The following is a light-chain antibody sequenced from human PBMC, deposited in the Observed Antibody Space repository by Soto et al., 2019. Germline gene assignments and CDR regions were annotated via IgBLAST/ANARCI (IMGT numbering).Light chain of an antibody. V-gene: IGLV2-23*01. CDR3: CSYAGTNTFV. CDR1: TSDVGSYNL. CDR2: EGN. J-gene: IGLJ1*01. Sequence: QSALTQPASVSGSPGQSITISCTGTTSDVGSYNLVSWYQQHPAKAPKLMIYEGNNRPSGVSNRFSGDKSANTASLTISGLQTEDEADYYCCSYAGTNTFVFGTGSKLTVL.